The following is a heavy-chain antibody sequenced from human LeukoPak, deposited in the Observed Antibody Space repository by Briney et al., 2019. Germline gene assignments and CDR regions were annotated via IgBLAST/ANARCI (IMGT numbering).Heavy chain of an antibody. J-gene: IGHJ6*02. CDR2: IYYSGST. Sequence: SETLSHTCTVSGGSISSYYWSWIRQPPGKGLEWIGYIYYSGSTNYNPSLKSRVTISVDTSKNQFSLKLSSVTAADTAVYYCARRTGIAAAGDFGMDVWGQGTTVTVSS. CDR1: GGSISSYY. CDR3: ARRTGIAAAGDFGMDV. D-gene: IGHD6-13*01. V-gene: IGHV4-59*08.